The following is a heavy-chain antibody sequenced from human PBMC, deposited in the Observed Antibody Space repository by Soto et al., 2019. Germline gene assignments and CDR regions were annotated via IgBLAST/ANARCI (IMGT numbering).Heavy chain of an antibody. CDR2: IFYSGST. Sequence: SETLSLTCTVSGGSISSSSYYWGWIRQPPGKGLEWIGSIFYSGSTYYNPSFKSRVTISVDTSKNQFSLKLNSVTAADTAVYYCARDLWGYCGTDCYPLDVWGQGTTVTVSS. CDR1: GGSISSSSYY. J-gene: IGHJ6*02. V-gene: IGHV4-39*07. D-gene: IGHD2-21*02. CDR3: ARDLWGYCGTDCYPLDV.